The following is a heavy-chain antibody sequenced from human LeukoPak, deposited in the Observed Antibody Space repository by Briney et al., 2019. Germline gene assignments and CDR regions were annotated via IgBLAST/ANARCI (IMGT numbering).Heavy chain of an antibody. Sequence: GGSLRLSCAASGFTFRSYWMSWVRQAPGKGLEWVANIKQDESEKSYVDSVKGRFTISRDNAKNSLYLQMNSLRVEDTAVYYCARDNPPDIWGQGTMVTVSS. J-gene: IGHJ3*02. CDR2: IKQDESEK. CDR1: GFTFRSYW. V-gene: IGHV3-7*01. CDR3: ARDNPPDI.